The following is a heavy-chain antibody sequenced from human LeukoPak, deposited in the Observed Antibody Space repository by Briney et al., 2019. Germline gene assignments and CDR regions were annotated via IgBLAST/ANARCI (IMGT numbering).Heavy chain of an antibody. V-gene: IGHV3-23*01. Sequence: GGSLRLSCAASGFTFSSYAMSWVRQAPGKGLEWVSVVSANGISTLYADSVKGRFTISRGNPMNTLYLQMSSLRAEDTAVYYCAKDRGYTTGRDFDYWGQGALVTVSS. CDR1: GFTFSSYA. CDR3: AKDRGYTTGRDFDY. D-gene: IGHD3-10*01. CDR2: VSANGIST. J-gene: IGHJ4*02.